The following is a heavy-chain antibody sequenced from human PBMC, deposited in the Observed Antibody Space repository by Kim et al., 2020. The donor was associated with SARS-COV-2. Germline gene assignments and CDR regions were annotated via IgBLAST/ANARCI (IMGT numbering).Heavy chain of an antibody. D-gene: IGHD5-12*01. CDR2: INAGNGNT. CDR3: ARDSQMATISRRNWFDP. CDR1: GYTFTSYA. V-gene: IGHV1-3*01. J-gene: IGHJ5*02. Sequence: ASVKVSCKASGYTFTSYAMHWVRQAPGQRLEWMGWINAGNGNTKYSQKFQGRVTITRDTSASTAYMELSSLRSEDTAVYYCARDSQMATISRRNWFDPWGQGTLVTVSS.